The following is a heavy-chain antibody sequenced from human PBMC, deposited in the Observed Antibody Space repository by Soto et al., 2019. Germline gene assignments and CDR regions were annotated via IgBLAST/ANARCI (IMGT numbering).Heavy chain of an antibody. D-gene: IGHD5-18*01. Sequence: GGSLRLSCAASGFTFRSYAMSWVRQAPGKGLEWVSGISGSGISTHYADSVKGRFTVSRDNSKNTLYLQMNSLRAEDTAVYYCARAKMQLWPNYYDDGLDVWGQGTTVTVSS. V-gene: IGHV3-23*01. CDR1: GFTFRSYA. CDR3: ARAKMQLWPNYYDDGLDV. J-gene: IGHJ6*02. CDR2: ISGSGIST.